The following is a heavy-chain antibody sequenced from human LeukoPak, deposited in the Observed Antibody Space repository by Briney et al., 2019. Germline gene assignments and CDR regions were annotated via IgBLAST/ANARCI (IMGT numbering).Heavy chain of an antibody. CDR2: FDPEDGET. CDR1: GYTLTEFS. D-gene: IGHD6-6*01. CDR3: ATDLGSRIAARPAFDY. J-gene: IGHJ4*02. Sequence: ASVKVSCTVSGYTLTEFSMHWVRQAPGKGLEWMGGFDPEDGETIYAQKFQGRVTMTEDTSTDTAYMELSSLRSEDTAVYYCATDLGSRIAARPAFDYWGQGTLVTVSS. V-gene: IGHV1-24*01.